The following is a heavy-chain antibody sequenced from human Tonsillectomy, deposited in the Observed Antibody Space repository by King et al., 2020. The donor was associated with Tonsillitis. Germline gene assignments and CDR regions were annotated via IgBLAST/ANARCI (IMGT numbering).Heavy chain of an antibody. Sequence: QLVQSGGGLVQPGGSLRLSCAASGFTFSSYAMNWVRQAPGKGLEWISYISSGSTTIYYADSVKGRFTVSRDNAKNSLYLQMNSLRAEDTAVYYCASPYYYDSSAYYYAVYFQNWGQGTLVTVSS. V-gene: IGHV3-48*01. CDR1: GFTFSSYA. CDR2: ISSGSTTI. J-gene: IGHJ1*01. CDR3: ASPYYYDSSAYYYAVYFQN. D-gene: IGHD3-22*01.